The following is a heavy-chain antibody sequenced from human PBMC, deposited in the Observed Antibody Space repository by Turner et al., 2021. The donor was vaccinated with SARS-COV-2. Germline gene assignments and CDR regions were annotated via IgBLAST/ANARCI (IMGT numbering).Heavy chain of an antibody. CDR3: ARDGGNGLGPYDY. CDR2: NFYGAST. CDR1: GVSITSYS. V-gene: IGHV4-59*01. Sequence: QVLLQESCPGLVKPSATLALTWPASGVSITSYSWSLILQPPGMGLGRIGYNFYGASTKYSPSLKGRVTISVDTSKNQSSLKLSSVTAADTAVYYCARDGGNGLGPYDYWGQGTLVTVSS. D-gene: IGHD3-16*01. J-gene: IGHJ4*02.